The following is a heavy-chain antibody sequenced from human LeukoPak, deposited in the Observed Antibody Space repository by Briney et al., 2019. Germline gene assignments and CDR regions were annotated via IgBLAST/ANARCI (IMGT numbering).Heavy chain of an antibody. D-gene: IGHD3-9*01. Sequence: GGSLRLSCAASGFTFSDYYMSWIRQAPGKGLEWVSYISSSGNTIYYADSVKDRFTISGDSSKNTLYLQMNSLRAEDTAVYYCARLKIDGTHFDYWGQGTLVTVSS. CDR2: ISSSGNTI. CDR3: ARLKIDGTHFDY. J-gene: IGHJ4*02. V-gene: IGHV3-11*01. CDR1: GFTFSDYY.